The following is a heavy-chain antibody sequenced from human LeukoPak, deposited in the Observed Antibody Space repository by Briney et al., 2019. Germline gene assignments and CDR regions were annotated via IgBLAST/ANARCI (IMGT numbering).Heavy chain of an antibody. CDR1: GGSISSYF. CDR2: IQSSGSTT. V-gene: IGHV4-59*08. D-gene: IGHD1-26*01. CDR3: ARHMNSGTYPLDV. J-gene: IGHJ4*02. Sequence: PSETLSLTCTVSGGSISSYFWSWMRQPPGKGLEWIAYIQSSGSTTNYNPSLRSRITISVDTSKNQLSLNLSSVTAADTAVYLCARHMNSGTYPLDVWGQGTLVTVSS.